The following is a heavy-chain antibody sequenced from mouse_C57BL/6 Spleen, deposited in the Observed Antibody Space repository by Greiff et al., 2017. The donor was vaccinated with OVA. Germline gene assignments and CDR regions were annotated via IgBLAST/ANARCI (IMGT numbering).Heavy chain of an antibody. CDR2: IDPENGDT. D-gene: IGHD3-2*02. CDR3: TTSGYIDSSGYGY. Sequence: EVQLQQSGAELVRPGASVKLSCTASGFNIKDDYMHWVKQRPEQGLEWIGWIDPENGDTEYASKFQGKATITADTSSNTAYLQLSSLTSEDTAVYYCTTSGYIDSSGYGYWGQGTTLTVSS. CDR1: GFNIKDDY. J-gene: IGHJ2*01. V-gene: IGHV14-4*01.